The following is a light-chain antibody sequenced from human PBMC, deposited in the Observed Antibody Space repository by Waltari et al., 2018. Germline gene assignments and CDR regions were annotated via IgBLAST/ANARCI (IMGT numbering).Light chain of an antibody. CDR1: QSVSSS. CDR2: DVS. J-gene: IGKJ5*01. Sequence: EIVFTQSLASLSLSPGERATLSCRASQSVSSSLGRYQQKPGQAPRLLIYDVSNRATDIPARFSRTVSVTDFTLTISSLEPEDLALYYCQQRDNWPSITLCKGTRLEIK. CDR3: QQRDNWPSIT. V-gene: IGKV3-11*01.